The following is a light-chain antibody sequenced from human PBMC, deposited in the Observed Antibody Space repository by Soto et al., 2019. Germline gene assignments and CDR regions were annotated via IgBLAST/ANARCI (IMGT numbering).Light chain of an antibody. CDR1: DSNIGSNT. J-gene: IGLJ2*01. Sequence: QSVLTPAPSASGTLGQSVTISCSGSDSNIGSNTANWYQQLPGMAPKLRIDANFQRASGVPDRFSASKSGTSASLAISGLQSEDESHYYFAVWDDGLSGLVFGGGAK. V-gene: IGLV1-44*01. CDR3: AVWDDGLSGLV. CDR2: ANF.